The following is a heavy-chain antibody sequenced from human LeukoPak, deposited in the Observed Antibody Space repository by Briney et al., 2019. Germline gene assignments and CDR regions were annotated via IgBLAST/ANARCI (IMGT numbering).Heavy chain of an antibody. J-gene: IGHJ2*01. CDR3: ARDSQYSSGWYADWYFDL. D-gene: IGHD6-19*01. CDR1: GFTFSSFG. CDR2: IWYDGSNK. V-gene: IGHV3-33*01. Sequence: GGSLRLSCAASGFTFSSFGMHWVRQAPGKGLEWVAVIWYDGSNKYYADSVKGRFTISRDNSKNTLYLQMNSLRAEDTAVYYCARDSQYSSGWYADWYFDLWGRGTLVTVSS.